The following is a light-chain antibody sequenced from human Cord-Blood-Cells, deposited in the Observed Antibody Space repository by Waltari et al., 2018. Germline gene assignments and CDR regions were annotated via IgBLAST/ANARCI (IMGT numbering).Light chain of an antibody. CDR1: SSDVGGYNY. CDR2: DVS. V-gene: IGLV2-14*01. J-gene: IGLJ2*01. Sequence: QSALTQPASVSGSPGPSITISCTGTSSDVGGYNYVSWYQQHPGKAPKLMIYDVSNRPSGVSNRLSGSKSGNTASLTISGLQAEDEADYYCSSYTSSSSKVVFGGGTKLTVL. CDR3: SSYTSSSSKVV.